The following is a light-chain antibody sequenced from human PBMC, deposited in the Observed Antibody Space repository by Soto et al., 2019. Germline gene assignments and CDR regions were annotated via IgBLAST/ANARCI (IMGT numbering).Light chain of an antibody. V-gene: IGLV1-40*01. Sequence: QSALTQPPSVSGAPGQRVTISCTGSSSNIGAGYDVHWYQQLPGTAPKLLIYGNNNRPSGVPDRFSGSKSGTSASLAITGLQAEDEADYYCQSYDSSLSGVVFGGGTKPPS. CDR3: QSYDSSLSGVV. CDR2: GNN. J-gene: IGLJ2*01. CDR1: SSNIGAGYD.